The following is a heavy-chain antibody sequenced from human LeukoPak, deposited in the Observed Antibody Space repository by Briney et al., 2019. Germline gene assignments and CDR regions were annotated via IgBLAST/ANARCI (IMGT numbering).Heavy chain of an antibody. CDR1: GGSFSGYY. CDR3: ASGRREQPFAFDY. Sequence: SETLSLTCAVYGGSFSGYYWSWIRQPPGKGLEWIGEINHSGSTNYNPSFKSRVTISVDTSKNQFSLKLSSVTAADTAVYYCASGRREQPFAFDYWGQGTLVTVSS. J-gene: IGHJ4*02. D-gene: IGHD1/OR15-1a*01. V-gene: IGHV4-34*01. CDR2: INHSGST.